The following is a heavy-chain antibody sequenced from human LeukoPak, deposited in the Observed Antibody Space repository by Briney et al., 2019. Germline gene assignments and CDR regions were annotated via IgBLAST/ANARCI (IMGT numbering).Heavy chain of an antibody. CDR3: ARDKTSSSVRVRPPASYMDV. CDR2: ISSSRSTI. CDR1: GFTFSSYS. J-gene: IGHJ6*03. Sequence: GGSLRLSCAASGFTFSSYSMNWVRQAPGKGLEWVSYISSSRSTIYYADSVKGRFTISRDNAKNSLYLQMNSLRAEDTAVYYCARDKTSSSVRVRPPASYMDVWGKGTTVTVYS. V-gene: IGHV3-48*04. D-gene: IGHD6-13*01.